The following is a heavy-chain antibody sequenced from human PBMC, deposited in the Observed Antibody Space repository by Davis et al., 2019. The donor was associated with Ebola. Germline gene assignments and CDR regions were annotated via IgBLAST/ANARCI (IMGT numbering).Heavy chain of an antibody. CDR1: GFTFSGSA. V-gene: IGHV3-73*01. D-gene: IGHD6-6*01. Sequence: GGSLRLSCAASGFTFSGSAMHWVRQASGKGLEWVGRIRSKANSYATAYAASVKGRFTISRDDSKNTAYLQMNSLKTEDTAVYYCAKEQLVPFVGLQTNWGQGTLVTVSS. CDR2: IRSKANSYAT. CDR3: AKEQLVPFVGLQTN. J-gene: IGHJ4*02.